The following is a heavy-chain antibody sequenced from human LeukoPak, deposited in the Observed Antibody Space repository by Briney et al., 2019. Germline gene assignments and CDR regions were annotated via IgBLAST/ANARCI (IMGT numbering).Heavy chain of an antibody. CDR1: GFTFSSCA. V-gene: IGHV3-23*01. J-gene: IGHJ4*02. CDR2: ISGRGGST. D-gene: IGHD3-10*01. Sequence: GVCLRLSCAASGFTFSSCAMSWVRQAPGKGLEWVTAISGRGGSTYYADSVKSRFTISRDNSKNTLYLQMNSLRAEDTAVYYCAKVSVLLWFGELLSPFDYWGQGTLVTVSS. CDR3: AKVSVLLWFGELLSPFDY.